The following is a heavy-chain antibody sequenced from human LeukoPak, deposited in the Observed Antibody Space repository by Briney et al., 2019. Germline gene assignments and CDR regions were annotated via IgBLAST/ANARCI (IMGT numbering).Heavy chain of an antibody. D-gene: IGHD2-2*01. CDR1: GGSFSGYY. CDR3: ARGQYGLFDY. Sequence: PSETLSLTCAVYGGSFSGYYWSWIRQPPGKGLEWIGEINHSGSTNYNPSLKSRVTISVDTSKNQFSLKLSSVTAADTAVYYCARGQYGLFDYWGQGTLVTVFS. CDR2: INHSGST. V-gene: IGHV4-34*01. J-gene: IGHJ4*02.